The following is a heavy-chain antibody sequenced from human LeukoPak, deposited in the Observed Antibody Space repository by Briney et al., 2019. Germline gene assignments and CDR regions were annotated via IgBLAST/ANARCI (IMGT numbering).Heavy chain of an antibody. CDR1: GYTFTSYG. CDR2: ISAYNGNT. J-gene: IGHJ6*03. V-gene: IGHV1-18*01. CDR3: ARSYGSGSYYKGPRGYYYYMDV. D-gene: IGHD3-10*01. Sequence: ASVKVSCKASGYTFTSYGISWVRQAPGQGLEWMGWISAYNGNTNYAQKLQGRVTMTTDTSTSTAYMELRSLRSDDTAVYYCARSYGSGSYYKGPRGYYYYMDVWGKGTTVTVSS.